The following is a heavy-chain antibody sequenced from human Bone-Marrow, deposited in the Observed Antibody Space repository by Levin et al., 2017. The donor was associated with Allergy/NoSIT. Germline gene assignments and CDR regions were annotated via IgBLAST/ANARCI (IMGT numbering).Heavy chain of an antibody. CDR3: GRGYSSSWDPVKPLDY. D-gene: IGHD6-13*01. Sequence: SETLSLTCAVYGGSFSGYYWSWIRQPPGKGLEWIGEINHSGSTNYNPSLKSRVTISVDTSKNQFSLKLSSVTAADTAVYYGGRGYSSSWDPVKPLDYWGQGTLVTVSS. V-gene: IGHV4-34*01. CDR2: INHSGST. CDR1: GGSFSGYY. J-gene: IGHJ4*02.